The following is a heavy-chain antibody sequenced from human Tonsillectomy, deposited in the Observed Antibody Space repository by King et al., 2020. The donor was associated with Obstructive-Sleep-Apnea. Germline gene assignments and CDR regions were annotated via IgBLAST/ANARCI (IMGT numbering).Heavy chain of an antibody. J-gene: IGHJ6*02. CDR1: GYTFTGHY. CDR2: INPNSGGT. D-gene: IGHD2-21*01. Sequence: QLVQSGAEVKKPGASVKVSCKASGYTFTGHYMHWVRQAPGQGLEWMGRINPNSGGTSYAQKFQGRLTMTRDTSISTAYMELSRLKSDDTAVYYCAREKIESGLDVRGQGTTVTVSS. CDR3: AREKIESGLDV. V-gene: IGHV1-2*06.